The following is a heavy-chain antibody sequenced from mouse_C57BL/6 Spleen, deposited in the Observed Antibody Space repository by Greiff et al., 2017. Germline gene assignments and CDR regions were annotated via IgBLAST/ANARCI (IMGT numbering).Heavy chain of an antibody. J-gene: IGHJ1*03. V-gene: IGHV1-82*01. CDR1: GYAFSSSW. CDR3: ARSGGLDWYFDV. Sequence: QVQLKESGPELVKPGASVKISCKASGYAFSSSWMNWVKQRPGKGLEWIGRIYPGDGDTNYNGKFKGKATLTADKSSSTAYMQLSSLTSEDSAVYFCARSGGLDWYFDVWGTGTTVTVSS. CDR2: IYPGDGDT. D-gene: IGHD3-2*02.